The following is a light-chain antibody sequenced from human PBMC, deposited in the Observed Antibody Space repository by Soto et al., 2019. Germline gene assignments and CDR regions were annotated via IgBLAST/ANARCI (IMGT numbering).Light chain of an antibody. CDR3: SSYTSSSKV. CDR1: SSDVGGYNY. Sequence: QSALTQPASVSGSPGQSITISCTGTSSDVGGYNYVSWYQQHPGKAPKLMIYEVNNRPSGVSNRFSGSKSGNTASLTISGLQAEDEADYYCSSYTSSSKVFGGGTKVTVL. J-gene: IGLJ3*02. V-gene: IGLV2-14*01. CDR2: EVN.